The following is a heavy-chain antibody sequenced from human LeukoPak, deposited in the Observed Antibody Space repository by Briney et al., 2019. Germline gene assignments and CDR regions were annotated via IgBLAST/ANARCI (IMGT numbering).Heavy chain of an antibody. V-gene: IGHV1-8*01. CDR2: MNPNSGNT. CDR3: ARVSWFPGTSYYYMDV. CDR1: GYTFTSYD. D-gene: IGHD1-1*01. J-gene: IGHJ6*03. Sequence: ASVKVSCKASGYTFTSYDINWVRQATGQGLEWMGWMNPNSGNTGYAQKFQGRVTMTRNTSISTAYMELSSLRSEDTAVYYCARVSWFPGTSYYYMDVWGKGTTVTVSS.